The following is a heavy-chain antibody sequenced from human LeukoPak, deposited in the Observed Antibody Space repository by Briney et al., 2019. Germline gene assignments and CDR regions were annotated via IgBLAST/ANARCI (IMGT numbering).Heavy chain of an antibody. J-gene: IGHJ6*02. CDR2: IYYSGST. CDR3: ASIITGTNYYYGMDV. Sequence: PSQTLSLTCAVSGGSISSGGYYWSWIRQPPGKGLEWIGYIYYSGSTNYNPSLKSRVTISVDTSKNQFSLKLSSVTAADTAVYYCASIITGTNYYYGMDVWGQGTTVTVSS. V-gene: IGHV4-61*08. CDR1: GGSISSGGYY. D-gene: IGHD1-1*01.